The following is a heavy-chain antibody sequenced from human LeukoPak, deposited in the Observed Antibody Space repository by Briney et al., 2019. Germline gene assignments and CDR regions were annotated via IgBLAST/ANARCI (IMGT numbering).Heavy chain of an antibody. J-gene: IGHJ4*02. CDR3: ARELGDGFILFYFDY. CDR1: GFTFSSYS. V-gene: IGHV3-21*04. D-gene: IGHD5-24*01. CDR2: ISSSSAYI. Sequence: PGGSLRLSCAASGFTFSSYSMNWVRQAPGKGLEWVSSISSSSAYIYYADSAKGRFTISRYNAKNPLYLQMNSLRAEDTALYYCARELGDGFILFYFDYWGQGTLVTVSS.